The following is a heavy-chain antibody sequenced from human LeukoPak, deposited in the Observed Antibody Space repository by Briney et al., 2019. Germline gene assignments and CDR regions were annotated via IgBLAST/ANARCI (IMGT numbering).Heavy chain of an antibody. CDR1: GGSISSGGYS. Sequence: SETLSLTCAVSGGSISSGGYSWSWIRQPPGKGLEWIGYIYHSGSTYYNPSLKSRVTISVDRSKSQFSLKLSSVTAADTAVYYCARNYGDLYYFDYWGQGTLVTVSS. CDR2: IYHSGST. CDR3: ARNYGDLYYFDY. J-gene: IGHJ4*02. V-gene: IGHV4-30-2*01. D-gene: IGHD4-17*01.